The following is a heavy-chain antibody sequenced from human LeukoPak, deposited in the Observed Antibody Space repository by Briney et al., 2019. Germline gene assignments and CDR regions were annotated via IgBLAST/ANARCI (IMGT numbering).Heavy chain of an antibody. J-gene: IGHJ3*02. CDR3: ATGVVVVQGDAFDI. D-gene: IGHD2-15*01. V-gene: IGHV1-2*04. Sequence: ASVKVSCKASGYTFTGYYMHWVRQAPGQGLEWMGWFNPNSGDTNYAQKFQGWVTMTRDTSTSTAYMELSRLRSDDTAVYYCATGVVVVQGDAFDIWGQGTMVTVSS. CDR1: GYTFTGYY. CDR2: FNPNSGDT.